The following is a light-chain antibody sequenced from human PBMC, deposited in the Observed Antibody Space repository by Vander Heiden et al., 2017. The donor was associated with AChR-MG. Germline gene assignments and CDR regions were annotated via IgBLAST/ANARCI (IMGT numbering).Light chain of an antibody. Sequence: QSALTQPPSAPGSPGQSVTISCTGTSSDVGRYDFVSWYQHPPGKAPKLIIFEVNKRPSGVPDRFSGSKSGNTASLTVSGLQPEDEGDYHCSSNAGSNLLVFGGGTKLTVL. CDR2: EVN. CDR1: SSDVGRYDF. CDR3: SSNAGSNLLV. V-gene: IGLV2-8*01. J-gene: IGLJ2*01.